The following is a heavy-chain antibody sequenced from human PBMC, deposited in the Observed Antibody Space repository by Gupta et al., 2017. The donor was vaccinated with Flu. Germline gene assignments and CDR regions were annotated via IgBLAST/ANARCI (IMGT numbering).Heavy chain of an antibody. V-gene: IGHV3-7*01. CDR2: IKEDGIEK. Sequence: EVQLLESGGGLVQPGGSLRLPCTVSGDTFGSYWRTWGRQAPGQGLEWVANIKEDGIEKYYVDSVKGRFTISRDNARNSLYLQMNSLRAEDTAFYYCARGRFCSSTSCSHFDYWGQGTLVTVSP. CDR3: ARGRFCSSTSCSHFDY. D-gene: IGHD2-2*01. CDR1: GDTFGSYW. J-gene: IGHJ4*02.